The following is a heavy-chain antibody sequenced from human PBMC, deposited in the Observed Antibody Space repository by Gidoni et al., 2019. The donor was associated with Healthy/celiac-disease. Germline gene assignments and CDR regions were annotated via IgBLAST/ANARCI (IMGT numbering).Heavy chain of an antibody. CDR1: GFNFSSYA. J-gene: IGHJ4*02. V-gene: IGHV3-23*01. Sequence: EVQLLESGGGLVQPGGSLRLSCAASGFNFSSYAMSWVRQAPGKGLEWVSAISGSGGSTYYADSVKGRFTISRDNSKNTLYLQMNSLRAEDTAVYYCAKDVGDIVVVPAARNYFDYWGQGTLVTVSS. CDR3: AKDVGDIVVVPAARNYFDY. CDR2: ISGSGGST. D-gene: IGHD2-2*01.